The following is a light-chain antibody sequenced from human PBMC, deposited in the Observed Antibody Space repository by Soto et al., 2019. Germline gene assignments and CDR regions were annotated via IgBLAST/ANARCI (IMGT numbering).Light chain of an antibody. CDR2: AVS. J-gene: IGKJ2*01. Sequence: EIVLTQSPGTLSLSPGERATLSCRASQSLYNSFLAWYQQKPGQTPRLLINAVSNRATGVPDRFSGSGSGTDFTITISRLEPEDFAVYYSKQYGSPPHTFGQGTKWEI. CDR3: KQYGSPPHT. CDR1: QSLYNSF. V-gene: IGKV3-20*01.